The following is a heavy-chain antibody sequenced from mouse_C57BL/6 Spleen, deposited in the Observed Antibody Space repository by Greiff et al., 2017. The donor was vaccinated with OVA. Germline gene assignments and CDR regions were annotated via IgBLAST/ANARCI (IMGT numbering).Heavy chain of an antibody. V-gene: IGHV1-22*01. CDR1: GYTFTDYN. Sequence: VQLQQSGPELVKPGASVKMSCKASGYTFTDYNMHWVKQSHGKSLEWIGYINPNNGGTSYNQKFKGKATWTVNKSSSTAYMELRSLTSEDSAVYYCARGNYDYDGYAMDYWGQGTSVTVSS. J-gene: IGHJ4*01. CDR3: ARGNYDYDGYAMDY. CDR2: INPNNGGT. D-gene: IGHD2-4*01.